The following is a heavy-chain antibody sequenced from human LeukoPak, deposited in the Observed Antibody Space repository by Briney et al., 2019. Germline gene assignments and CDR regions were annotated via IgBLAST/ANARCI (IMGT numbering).Heavy chain of an antibody. CDR1: GDSISSGSYF. CDR2: ISTTGST. D-gene: IGHD2-21*01. J-gene: IGHJ4*02. V-gene: IGHV4-61*02. CDR3: GRAPCGPPDH. Sequence: NSSETLSLTCTVSGDSISSGSYFWSWIRQPAGKGLEWIGRISTTGSTNYNPSLKSRISISAVTSKNQFSLSLTSVTAADTAVYYCGRAPCGPPDHWGQGILVTVSS.